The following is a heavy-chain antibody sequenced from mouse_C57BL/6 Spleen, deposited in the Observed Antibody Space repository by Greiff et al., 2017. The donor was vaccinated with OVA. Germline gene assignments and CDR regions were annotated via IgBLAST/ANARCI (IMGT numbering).Heavy chain of an antibody. CDR1: GYTFTSYW. J-gene: IGHJ3*01. CDR3: ARNGSMGSLAWFAY. Sequence: QVQLQQPGAELVKPGASVKMSCKASGYTFTSYWITWVKQRPGQGLEWIGDIYPGSGSTNYNEKFKSKATLTVDTSSSTAYMQLSSLTSEDSAVYYCARNGSMGSLAWFAYWGQGTLVTVSA. D-gene: IGHD2-10*02. CDR2: IYPGSGST. V-gene: IGHV1-55*01.